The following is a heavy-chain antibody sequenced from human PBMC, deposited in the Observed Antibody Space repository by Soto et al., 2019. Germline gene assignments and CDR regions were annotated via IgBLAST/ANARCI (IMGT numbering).Heavy chain of an antibody. CDR1: GGSISSYY. CDR2: IYYSGST. D-gene: IGHD5-12*01. J-gene: IGHJ3*02. CDR3: ARDGYNYGDAFDI. Sequence: PSETLSLTCTVSGGSISSYYWSWIRQPPGKGLEWIGYIYYSGSTNYNPSLKSRVTISVDTSKNQFSLKLSSVTAADTAVYYCARDGYNYGDAFDIWGQGTMVTV. V-gene: IGHV4-59*01.